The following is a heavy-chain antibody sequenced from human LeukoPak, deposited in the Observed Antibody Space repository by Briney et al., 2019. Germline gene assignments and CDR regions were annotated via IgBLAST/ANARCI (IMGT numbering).Heavy chain of an antibody. CDR3: ARDTYCSSTSCYAAFHY. Sequence: GASVKVSCNASGYTFSNYGITWVRQAPGQGLEWMGWISAYSGNSNYARKFFDRLIMTVDSSTSTAYMELKSLRSDDMAVYYCARDTYCSSTSCYAAFHYWGQGTLVTVSS. CDR2: ISAYSGNS. V-gene: IGHV1-18*03. CDR1: GYTFSNYG. J-gene: IGHJ4*02. D-gene: IGHD2-2*01.